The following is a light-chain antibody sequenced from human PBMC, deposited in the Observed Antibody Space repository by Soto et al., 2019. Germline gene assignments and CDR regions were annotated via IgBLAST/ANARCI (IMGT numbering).Light chain of an antibody. V-gene: IGKV3-15*01. Sequence: EILMTQSPATLSVSPGERATLSCRASQNVRSDLAWYQQKPGQAPRLLIYDASARATGIPARFSGSGSGTEFTLTISSLQSEDFAVYYCQQYNNWPPWTFGQGTKVEIK. J-gene: IGKJ1*01. CDR1: QNVRSD. CDR2: DAS. CDR3: QQYNNWPPWT.